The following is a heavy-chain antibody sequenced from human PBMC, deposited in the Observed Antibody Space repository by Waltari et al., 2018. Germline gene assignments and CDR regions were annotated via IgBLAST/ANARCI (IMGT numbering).Heavy chain of an antibody. J-gene: IGHJ6*02. V-gene: IGHV3-66*01. CDR2: IYSGGST. CDR3: ARGDSCITIFGVVIINCGMDV. Sequence: VQLVESGGGVVQPGRSLRLSCAASGFTFRSNYMSWVRQAPGKGLEWVSVIYSGGSTYYADSVKGRFTISRDNSKNTLYLQMNSLRAEDTAVYYCARGDSCITIFGVVIINCGMDVWGQGTTVTVSS. D-gene: IGHD3-3*01. CDR1: GFTFRSNY.